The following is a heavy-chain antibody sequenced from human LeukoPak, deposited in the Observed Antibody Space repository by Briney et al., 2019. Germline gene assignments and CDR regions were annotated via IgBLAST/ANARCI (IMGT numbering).Heavy chain of an antibody. CDR2: ISAYNGNT. J-gene: IGHJ4*02. CDR1: GYTFTSYG. Sequence: ASVKVSCKASGYTFTSYGISWVRQAPGQGLEWMGWISAYNGNTNYAQKLQGRVTMTTDTSTSTAYMELRSLRSDDTAVYYCARDRRYRADPIVATPDYWGQGTLVTVSS. D-gene: IGHD5-12*01. CDR3: ARDRRYRADPIVATPDY. V-gene: IGHV1-18*01.